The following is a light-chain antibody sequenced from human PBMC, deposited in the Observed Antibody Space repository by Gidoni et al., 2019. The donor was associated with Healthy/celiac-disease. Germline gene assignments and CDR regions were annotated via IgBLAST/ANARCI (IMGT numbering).Light chain of an antibody. CDR1: QSISSY. CDR3: QPSYSTPRT. V-gene: IGKV1-39*01. Sequence: DSQMTQSPSSLSASVGDRVTITCRASQSISSYLNWYQQKPGKAPKLLIYAASSLQSGVPSRFSGSGSGTDFTLTISSLQPEDFATYYCQPSYSTPRTFGQGTKVEIK. J-gene: IGKJ1*01. CDR2: AAS.